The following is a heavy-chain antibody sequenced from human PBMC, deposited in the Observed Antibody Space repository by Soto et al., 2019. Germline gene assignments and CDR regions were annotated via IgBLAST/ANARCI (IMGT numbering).Heavy chain of an antibody. J-gene: IGHJ4*02. D-gene: IGHD1-7*01. CDR3: AANNWNSRGPHDYAF. V-gene: IGHV4-61*01. Sequence: SETLSLTGTASGGSVSSDTYYWSWIRLPPGKGLEWVGYIYYGGHNKYTPSLKSRVTITLDTSKNQSSLKLSSVTAADKAVYYYAANNWNSRGPHDYAFWGQGALVTVSS. CDR2: IYYGGHN. CDR1: GGSVSSDTYY.